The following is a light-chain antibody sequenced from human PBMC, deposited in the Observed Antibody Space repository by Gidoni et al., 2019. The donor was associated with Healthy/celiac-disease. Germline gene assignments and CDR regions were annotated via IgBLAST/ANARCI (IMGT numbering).Light chain of an antibody. V-gene: IGKV3-20*01. CDR2: GAS. CDR3: QQYGSSPLT. CDR1: QSVSSSY. Sequence: EIALTQSPGTLSLSPGERVTLSCTASQSVSSSYLAWYQQTPGQAPRLLIDGASSRATGIPDRFSGSGSGTDFTLTISELEPEDFAVYYCQQYGSSPLTFGGGTKVEIK. J-gene: IGKJ4*01.